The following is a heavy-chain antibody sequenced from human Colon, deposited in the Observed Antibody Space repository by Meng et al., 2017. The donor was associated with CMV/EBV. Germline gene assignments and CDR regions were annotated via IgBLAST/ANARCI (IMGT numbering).Heavy chain of an antibody. V-gene: IGHV3-30*02. CDR2: IRHDGSYK. CDR1: GFTFSSYG. Sequence: GESLKISCAASGFTFSSYGMHWVRQAPGKGLEWVVLIRHDGSYKYYADSVKGRFTISRDNSMNTMYLQMSSLGTEDTAVYYCAKDLGWSNYHPRGGMDVWGQGTTVTVSS. J-gene: IGHJ6*02. D-gene: IGHD3-10*01. CDR3: AKDLGWSNYHPRGGMDV.